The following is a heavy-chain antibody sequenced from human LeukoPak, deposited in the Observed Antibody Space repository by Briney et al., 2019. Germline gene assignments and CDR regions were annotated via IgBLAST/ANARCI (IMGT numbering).Heavy chain of an antibody. J-gene: IGHJ4*02. D-gene: IGHD3-10*01. CDR3: ASYRDYYGSGSFPFDY. CDR1: GGTFSSYA. V-gene: IGHV1-69*06. Sequence: ASVKVSCKASGGTFSSYAISWVRQAPGQGLEWMGGIIPIFGTANYAQKFQGRVTITADKSTSTAYMELSSLRSEDTAVYYCASYRDYYGSGSFPFDYWGQGTLVTVSS. CDR2: IIPIFGTA.